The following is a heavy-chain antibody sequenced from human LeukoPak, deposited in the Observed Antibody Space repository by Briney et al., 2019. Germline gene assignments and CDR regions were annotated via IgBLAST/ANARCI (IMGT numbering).Heavy chain of an antibody. Sequence: GWSLRLSCGASGLTVSSNYMSWVRQAPGKGLEWVSLIYSGGSTYYADSVKGRFTISRDNSKNMLYLQMNSLSAEDTAVYYCARTFVSGDGYKVGYFDYWGQGTLVTVSS. CDR1: GLTVSSNY. D-gene: IGHD5-24*01. V-gene: IGHV3-53*01. CDR2: IYSGGST. J-gene: IGHJ4*02. CDR3: ARTFVSGDGYKVGYFDY.